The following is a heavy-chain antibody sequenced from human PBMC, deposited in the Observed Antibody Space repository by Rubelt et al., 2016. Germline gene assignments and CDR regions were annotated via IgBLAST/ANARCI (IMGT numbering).Heavy chain of an antibody. CDR3: TGSNRYMDV. J-gene: IGHJ6*03. Sequence: EVQLVESGGDLVKPGGSLRLSCAASGFIFNNAWMTWVRQAPGKGLEWIGRIKRKIDGGTIDYSAPVKGRFIISRDDSKNTLYLQMNSLDRCDTAVYSGTGSNRYMDVWGKGTTVTVSS. V-gene: IGHV3-15*01. CDR1: GFIFNNAW. CDR2: IKRKIDGGTI.